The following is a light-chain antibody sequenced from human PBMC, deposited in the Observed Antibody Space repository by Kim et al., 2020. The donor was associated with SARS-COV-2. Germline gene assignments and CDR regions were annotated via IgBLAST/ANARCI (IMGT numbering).Light chain of an antibody. CDR1: QSVTKNY. CDR2: AAS. Sequence: SPGERATLPWRASQSVTKNYLAWYQQKPGQAPRLLIYAASTRATGIPDRFSGGGSGTDFTLTITRLEPEDFADYYCQQYGSSTLTFGQGTKVEIK. CDR3: QQYGSSTLT. J-gene: IGKJ1*01. V-gene: IGKV3-20*01.